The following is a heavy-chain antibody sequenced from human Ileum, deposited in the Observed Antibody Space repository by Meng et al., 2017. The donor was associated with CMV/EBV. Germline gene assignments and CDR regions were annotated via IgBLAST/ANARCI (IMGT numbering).Heavy chain of an antibody. Sequence: QVQLQQWGAGLFQPSETLSLTCAVFGGSFTGYYWSWFRQSPGKGLEWIGEITHSGRTSYNLSLKSRVTISVDMSKYQFSLKLTSVTAADTAIYYCARGLASGWPDYWGQGTLVTVSS. CDR2: ITHSGRT. CDR3: ARGLASGWPDY. J-gene: IGHJ4*02. CDR1: GGSFTGYY. D-gene: IGHD3-10*01. V-gene: IGHV4-34*01.